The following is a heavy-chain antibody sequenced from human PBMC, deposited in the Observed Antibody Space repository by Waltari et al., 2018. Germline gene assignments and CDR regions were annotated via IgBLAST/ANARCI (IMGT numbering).Heavy chain of an antibody. D-gene: IGHD6-13*01. V-gene: IGHV3-7*01. Sequence: EVQLVESGGGLVQPGGSLRLSCAASGFTFSNNWMPWVRQAPGKGVEWVAKNNQKGREKYSVGSVKGRFTISRDNAKNSLYLQLNSLRADDTAVYYCTRGGDDSSWYWRNWGQGTLVTVSS. CDR3: TRGGDDSSWYWRN. J-gene: IGHJ4*02. CDR1: GFTFSNNW. CDR2: NNQKGREK.